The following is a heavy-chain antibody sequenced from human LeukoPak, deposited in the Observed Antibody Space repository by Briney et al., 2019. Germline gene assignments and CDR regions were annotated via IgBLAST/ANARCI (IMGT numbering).Heavy chain of an antibody. CDR3: ARGAYGDK. CDR1: GYTFTSYV. CDR2: ISTQSGNT. Sequence: GASVKVSCKASGYTFTSYVINWMRQAPGQGLEWMGWISTQSGNTNYAQKVQGRLTLTTDRSTNTAYMELRSLRSDDTAVYYCARGAYGDKWGQGTMVTVSS. D-gene: IGHD4-17*01. J-gene: IGHJ4*02. V-gene: IGHV1-18*01.